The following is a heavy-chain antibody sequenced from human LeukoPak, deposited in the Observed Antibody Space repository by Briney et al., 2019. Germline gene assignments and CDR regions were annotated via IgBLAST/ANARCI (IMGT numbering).Heavy chain of an antibody. D-gene: IGHD6-19*01. CDR1: GYTFTSYY. CDR3: ASRDGIAVAGSYDAFDI. V-gene: IGHV1-46*01. Sequence: ASVKVSCKASGYTFTSYYMHWVRQAPGQGLEWMGIINPSGGSTSYAQKFQGRVTMTRDTSTSTVHMELSSLRSEDTAVYYCASRDGIAVAGSYDAFDIWGQGTMVTVSS. J-gene: IGHJ3*02. CDR2: INPSGGST.